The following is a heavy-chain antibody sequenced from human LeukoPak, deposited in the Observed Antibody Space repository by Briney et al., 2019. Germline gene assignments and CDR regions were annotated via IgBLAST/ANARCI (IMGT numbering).Heavy chain of an antibody. CDR2: ISHTSEYT. CDR1: GFTFSNYT. D-gene: IGHD2-21*02. V-gene: IGHV3-23*01. Sequence: GGSLRLSCAASGFTFSNYTMSWVRQAPGKGLEWVSAISHTSEYTYHADSVKGRFTISRDNSKNALFLQVNSLRAEDTAVYYCAKYLSDIVVVTATDYYYYYGMDVWGQGTTVTVSS. CDR3: AKYLSDIVVVTATDYYYYYGMDV. J-gene: IGHJ6*02.